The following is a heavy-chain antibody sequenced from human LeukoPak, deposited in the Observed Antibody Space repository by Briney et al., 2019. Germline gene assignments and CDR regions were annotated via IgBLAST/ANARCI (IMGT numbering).Heavy chain of an antibody. D-gene: IGHD5-18*01. V-gene: IGHV1-2*02. Sequence: ASVKVSCKASGYTFTGYYMHWVRQAPGQGLEWMGWINPNSGGTNYAQKFQGRVTMTRDTSISTAYMGLSRLRSDDTAVYYCAREVSVTARAFDIWGQGTMVTVSS. CDR3: AREVSVTARAFDI. CDR1: GYTFTGYY. J-gene: IGHJ3*02. CDR2: INPNSGGT.